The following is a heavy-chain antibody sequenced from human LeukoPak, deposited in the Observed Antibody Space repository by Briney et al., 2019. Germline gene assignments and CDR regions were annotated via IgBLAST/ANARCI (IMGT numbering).Heavy chain of an antibody. J-gene: IGHJ3*02. Sequence: GGSLRLSCAASGFTFSNYDMNWVRQAPGKGLEWVSAISGSGGSTYYADSVKGRFTISRDNAKNSLFLQMNRLRAEDTAVYYCARGGYCTTALCYAMNAFDIWGQGTMVTVSS. V-gene: IGHV3-23*01. CDR3: ARGGYCTTALCYAMNAFDI. CDR2: ISGSGGST. D-gene: IGHD2-2*03. CDR1: GFTFSNYD.